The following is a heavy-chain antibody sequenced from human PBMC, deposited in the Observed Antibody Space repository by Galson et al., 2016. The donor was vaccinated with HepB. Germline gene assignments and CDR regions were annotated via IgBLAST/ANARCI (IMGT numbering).Heavy chain of an antibody. Sequence: QSGAEVKKPGESLRISCKGSGYSFSNYWITWVRQMPGKGLEWMGRIAPSDSHINYSPSFQGHVTISADKSISTVYLQWSSLKATDTAMYYCARVDSDTARTLRDYWGQGTLVTVSS. D-gene: IGHD5-18*01. CDR1: GYSFSNYW. CDR3: ARVDSDTARTLRDY. J-gene: IGHJ4*02. CDR2: IAPSDSHI. V-gene: IGHV5-10-1*01.